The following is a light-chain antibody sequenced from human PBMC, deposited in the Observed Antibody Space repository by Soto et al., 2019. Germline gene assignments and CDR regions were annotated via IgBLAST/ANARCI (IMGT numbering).Light chain of an antibody. V-gene: IGLV1-40*01. J-gene: IGLJ1*01. CDR3: QSYDIGINNYV. CDR2: GAN. CDR1: TSNIGAPYD. Sequence: QTVLTQPPSVAGAPGQRASISCTGSTSNIGAPYDVHWYQHLPGTAPKLLIYGANNPPSGVPDRFSGSKSGTPAPLAITRLQDEDEADYYCQSYDIGINNYVFGTGTNVTVL.